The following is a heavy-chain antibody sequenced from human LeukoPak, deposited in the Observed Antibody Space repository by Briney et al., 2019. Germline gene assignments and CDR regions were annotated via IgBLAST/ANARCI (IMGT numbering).Heavy chain of an antibody. D-gene: IGHD6-13*01. CDR1: GFTFSHYA. J-gene: IGHJ4*02. CDR2: ISGSGDST. V-gene: IGHV3-23*01. CDR3: ALQRTLWQQLLDY. Sequence: GGSLRLSCAASGFTFSHYAMHWVRQAPGKGLEWVSTISGSGDSTYYADSVKGRFTISRDNFKSTLYLQMNSLRAEDTAVYYCALQRTLWQQLLDYWGQGTLVTVSS.